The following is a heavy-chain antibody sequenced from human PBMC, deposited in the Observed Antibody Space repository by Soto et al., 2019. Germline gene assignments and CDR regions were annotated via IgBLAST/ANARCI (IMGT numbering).Heavy chain of an antibody. J-gene: IGHJ3*02. D-gene: IGHD5-12*01. CDR3: PTWSEIQYSPYAFDI. CDR1: GYTRTELS. CDR2: FDPEDGET. V-gene: IGHV1-24*01. Sequence: GASVKVSCKVSGYTRTELSMHWVRQAPGKGLEWMGGFDPEDGETIHAQKFQGRVTMTEDTSTDTAYMELRSLRPEDTAVYYCPTWSEIQYSPYAFDIWGPRTMVPVSS.